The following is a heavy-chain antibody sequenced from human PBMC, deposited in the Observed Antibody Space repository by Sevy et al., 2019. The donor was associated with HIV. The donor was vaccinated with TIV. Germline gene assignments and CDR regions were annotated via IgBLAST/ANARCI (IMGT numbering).Heavy chain of an antibody. CDR2: IYTSGST. J-gene: IGHJ3*02. CDR3: AGVAIGSDAFDI. CDR1: GGSISSYY. D-gene: IGHD2-15*01. V-gene: IGHV4-4*07. Sequence: SETLSLTCTVSGGSISSYYWSWIRQPAGKGLEWIGRIYTSGSTNYNSSLKSRVTMSVDTSKNQFSLQLSTVPAADTAVYYCAGVAIGSDAFDIWGQGTMVTVSS.